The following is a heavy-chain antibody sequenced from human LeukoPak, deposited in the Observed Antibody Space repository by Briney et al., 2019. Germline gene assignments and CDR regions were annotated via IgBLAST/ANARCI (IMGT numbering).Heavy chain of an antibody. CDR1: GFIFADYH. CDR2: INWNGDVT. D-gene: IGHD3-22*01. V-gene: IGHV3-20*04. CDR3: AKARGDYYDSRGIDY. Sequence: PGGSLRLSCAASGFIFADYHMTWVRQAPGKGLEWVSDINWNGDVTSYGDSVKGRFTISRDNAKNSLYLQMNSLRAEDTAVYYCAKARGDYYDSRGIDYWGQGTPVTVSS. J-gene: IGHJ4*02.